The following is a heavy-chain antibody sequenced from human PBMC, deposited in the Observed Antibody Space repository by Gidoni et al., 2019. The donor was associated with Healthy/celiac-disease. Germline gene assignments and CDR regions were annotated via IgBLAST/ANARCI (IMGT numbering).Heavy chain of an antibody. V-gene: IGHV3-64*01. CDR3: ARAKYYDFWNGRDV. D-gene: IGHD3-3*01. J-gene: IGHJ6*02. Sequence: EVQLVESGGGLVQPGGSLRLSCAAYGFTFSSYAMHWVRQAPGKGLGYVSAISSNGGSTYYGNSVKGRFTISRDNSKNTLYLQMGSLRAEDMAVYDCARAKYYDFWNGRDVWGQGTTVTVSS. CDR2: ISSNGGST. CDR1: GFTFSSYA.